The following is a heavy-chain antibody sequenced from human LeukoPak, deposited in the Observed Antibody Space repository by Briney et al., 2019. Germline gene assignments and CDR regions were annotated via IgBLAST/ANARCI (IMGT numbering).Heavy chain of an antibody. D-gene: IGHD2-2*01. CDR3: ARQRYTRGTSYNWFDP. CDR2: IYHSGST. J-gene: IGHJ5*02. CDR1: GGSISSSNW. V-gene: IGHV4-4*02. Sequence: PSETLSLTCAVSGGSISSSNWWSWVRQPPGKGLEWIGEIYHSGSTNYNPSLKSRVTISVDKSKSQFSLKLSSVTAADSAIYYCARQRYTRGTSYNWFDPWGQGTLVTVSS.